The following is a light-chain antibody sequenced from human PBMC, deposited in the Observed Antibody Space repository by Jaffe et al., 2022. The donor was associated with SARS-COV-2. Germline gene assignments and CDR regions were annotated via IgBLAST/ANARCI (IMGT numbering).Light chain of an antibody. CDR1: SSDVGSYNL. V-gene: IGLV2-23*01. CDR3: CSYVGSTTYV. CDR2: EGS. Sequence: QSALTQPASVSGSPGQSITISCTGTSSDVGSYNLVSWYQQHPGKAPKLMIYEGSKRPSGVSNRFSGSKSGNTAYLTISGLQAEDEADYYCCSYVGSTTYVFGAGTKVTVL. J-gene: IGLJ1*01.